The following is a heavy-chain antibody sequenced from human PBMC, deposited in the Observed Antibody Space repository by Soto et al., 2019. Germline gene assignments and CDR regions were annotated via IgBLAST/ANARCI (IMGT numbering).Heavy chain of an antibody. J-gene: IGHJ4*02. D-gene: IGHD4-17*01. V-gene: IGHV3-23*01. CDR2: ISGSGGST. CDR3: AKALPSRPTVTPNYFDY. CDR1: GFTFSSYA. Sequence: GGSLRLSCAASGFTFSSYAMSWVRQAPGKGLEWVSAISGSGGSTYYADSVKGRFTISRDNSKNTLYLQMNSLRAEDTAVYYCAKALPSRPTVTPNYFDYWGQGTLVTVSS.